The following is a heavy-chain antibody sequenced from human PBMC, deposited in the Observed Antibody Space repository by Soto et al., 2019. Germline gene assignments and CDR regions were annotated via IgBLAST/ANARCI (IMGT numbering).Heavy chain of an antibody. CDR1: GFTFSSFH. CDR2: IYSGGST. J-gene: IGHJ1*01. Sequence: GGSLRLSCAASGFTFSSFHMNWVRQAPGKGLEWVSVIYSGGSTYYADSVKGRFTISRDNSKNTLYLQMNSLRAEDTAVYYCARGSGYFDSSGPYHEYFQHWGQGTLVTVSS. V-gene: IGHV3-66*01. CDR3: ARGSGYFDSSGPYHEYFQH. D-gene: IGHD3-22*01.